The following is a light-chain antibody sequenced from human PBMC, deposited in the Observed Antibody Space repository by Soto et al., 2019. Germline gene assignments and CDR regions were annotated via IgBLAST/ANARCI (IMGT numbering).Light chain of an antibody. CDR1: QSVSSN. CDR2: GAS. V-gene: IGKV3-20*01. CDR3: QQYGSSPPIT. J-gene: IGKJ5*01. Sequence: EIVITQSPSTLSVYPGERATLSCRASQSVSSNLAWYQQKPGQAPRLLIYGASTRAAGIPDRFSGSGSGTDFALTISRLEPEDFAVYYCQQYGSSPPITFGQGTRLE.